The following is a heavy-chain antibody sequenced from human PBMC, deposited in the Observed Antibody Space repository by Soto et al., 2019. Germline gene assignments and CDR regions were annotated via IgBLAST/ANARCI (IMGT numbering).Heavy chain of an antibody. D-gene: IGHD6-6*01. CDR1: GGSITNDGYY. V-gene: IGHV4-31*03. CDR3: ARLYTSSTFDY. Sequence: TLSLTCTVSGGSITNDGYYWSWIRQHPGKGLEWIGYVYYSGSTYYTPSLKSRVTISVDTSKNQFSLKLSSVSAADTAVSYCARLYTSSTFDYWGQGTMVTVSS. J-gene: IGHJ4*02. CDR2: VYYSGST.